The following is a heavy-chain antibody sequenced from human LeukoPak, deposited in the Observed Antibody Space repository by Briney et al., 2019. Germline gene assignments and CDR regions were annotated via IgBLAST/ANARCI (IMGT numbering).Heavy chain of an antibody. CDR3: ARGAYCSGGSCRPRWNY. Sequence: AASVKVSCKASGYTFTSYDINWVRQATGQGLEGMGWMNPNSGNTGFAQKFQGRVTMTRNTSISTAYMELSSLRSEDTAVYYCARGAYCSGGSCRPRWNYWGQGTLVTVSS. J-gene: IGHJ4*02. D-gene: IGHD2-15*01. CDR2: MNPNSGNT. CDR1: GYTFTSYD. V-gene: IGHV1-8*01.